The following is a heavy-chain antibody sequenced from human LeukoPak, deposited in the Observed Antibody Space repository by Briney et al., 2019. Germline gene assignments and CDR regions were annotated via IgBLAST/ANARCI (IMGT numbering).Heavy chain of an antibody. CDR1: GYTFSSYA. V-gene: IGHV3-64*01. D-gene: IGHD4-23*01. CDR2: INGGNGGST. Sequence: GGSLRLSCAASGYTFSSYAMHWVRQTPGKGLEYVSAINGGNGGSTYYANSVKGRFTISRDNSKNTLYLQMGSLRVEDMAVYYCARASTTVITRGHFDYWGQGTLVTVSS. J-gene: IGHJ4*02. CDR3: ARASTTVITRGHFDY.